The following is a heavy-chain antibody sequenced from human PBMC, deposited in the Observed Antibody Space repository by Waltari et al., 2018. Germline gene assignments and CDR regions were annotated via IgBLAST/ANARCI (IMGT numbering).Heavy chain of an antibody. CDR1: GFIFNTYA. CDR2: ITGGGGST. V-gene: IGHV3-23*01. CDR3: AKDSDHSTGCVGFGLDY. J-gene: IGHJ4*02. Sequence: EVHLLESGGGLVQPGGSLRLSCAASGFIFNTYALSWVRQAPGKGLEWVSSITGGGGSTYYAGSVNGRFTISRDYSKNTLYLQMNSLRADDTAVYYCAKDSDHSTGCVGFGLDYWGQGTLFTVSS. D-gene: IGHD6-19*01.